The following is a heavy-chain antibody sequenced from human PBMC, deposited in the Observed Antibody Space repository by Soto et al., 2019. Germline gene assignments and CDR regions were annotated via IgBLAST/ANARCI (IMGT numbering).Heavy chain of an antibody. D-gene: IGHD2-2*01. J-gene: IGHJ5*02. CDR1: GGSFSGYY. V-gene: IGHV4-34*01. Sequence: SETLSLTCAVYGGSFSGYYWSWIRQPPGKGLEWIGEINHSGSTNYNPSLKSRVTISVDTSKNQFSLKLSSVTAADTAVYYCARVGDIVVVPAAGYNWFDPWGQGTLVTVSS. CDR3: ARVGDIVVVPAAGYNWFDP. CDR2: INHSGST.